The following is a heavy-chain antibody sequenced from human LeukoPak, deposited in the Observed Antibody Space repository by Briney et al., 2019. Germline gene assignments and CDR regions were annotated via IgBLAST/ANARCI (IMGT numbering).Heavy chain of an antibody. D-gene: IGHD2-2*01. V-gene: IGHV4-38-2*02. CDR3: ARSGDIVVVPAAADAFDI. Sequence: SETLSLTCTVSGYSISSGYYWGWIRQPPGKGLEWIGSIYHSGSTYYNPSLKSRVTISVDTSKNQSSLKLSSVTAADTAVYYCARSGDIVVVPAAADAFDIWGQGTMVTVSS. CDR1: GYSISSGYY. J-gene: IGHJ3*02. CDR2: IYHSGST.